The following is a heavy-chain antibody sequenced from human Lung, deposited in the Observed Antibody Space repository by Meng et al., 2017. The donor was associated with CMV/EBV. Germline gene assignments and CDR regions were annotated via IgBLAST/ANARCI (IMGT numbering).Heavy chain of an antibody. CDR2: MNPNSGNT. V-gene: IGHV1-8*01. D-gene: IGHD2-15*01. Sequence: ATVKKPGSPVKVSCKASGYTFTSYDINWVRQATGQGLEWMGWMNPNSGNTGYAQKFQGRVTMTRNTSISTAYIELSSLRSEDTAVYYCARGYCSGGSCPVFDPWGQGTLVTVSS. CDR3: ARGYCSGGSCPVFDP. CDR1: GYTFTSYD. J-gene: IGHJ5*02.